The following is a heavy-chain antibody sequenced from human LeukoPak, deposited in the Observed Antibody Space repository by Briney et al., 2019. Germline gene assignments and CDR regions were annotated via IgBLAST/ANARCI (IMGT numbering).Heavy chain of an antibody. V-gene: IGHV3-11*01. Sequence: VGSLRLSCAASGFTFSVFYLSWRREAPGKGLEWVSYISSSGSSIYYADSVKGRFTISRDNGKNSLYLQMNSLRAEDAAVYYCARDFWSGFYTPYNWFDPWGQGTLVTVSS. J-gene: IGHJ5*02. D-gene: IGHD3-3*01. CDR2: ISSSGSSI. CDR3: ARDFWSGFYTPYNWFDP. CDR1: GFTFSVFY.